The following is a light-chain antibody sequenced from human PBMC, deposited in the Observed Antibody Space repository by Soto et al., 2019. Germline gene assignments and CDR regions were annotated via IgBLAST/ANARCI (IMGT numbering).Light chain of an antibody. CDR3: QQYGTSVLVS. J-gene: IGKJ4*01. CDR1: QSVARNY. Sequence: IVLTRSPDTLSLSPGERATLSCRASQSVARNYIAWYQQKPDQAPRLLIYDASSRATGIPDRFSGSGSGTDFTLTISRLEPEDFAVYYCQQYGTSVLVSFGGGTKVEIK. CDR2: DAS. V-gene: IGKV3-20*01.